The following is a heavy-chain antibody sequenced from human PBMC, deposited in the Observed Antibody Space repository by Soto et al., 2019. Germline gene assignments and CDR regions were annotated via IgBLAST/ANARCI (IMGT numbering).Heavy chain of an antibody. D-gene: IGHD2-21*01. CDR1: GVSVSGVDYF. J-gene: IGHJ5*02. CDR3: AREERKGIISWFDP. V-gene: IGHV4-30-4*01. Sequence: SETLSLTCTVSGVSVSGVDYFWSWIRQSPGKGLEWIGYIYYTGITHLNPSLKSRLTMAVDTSKNEFSLKLTSVSAADTAVYFCAREERKGIISWFDPWGQGTPVTVSS. CDR2: IYYTGIT.